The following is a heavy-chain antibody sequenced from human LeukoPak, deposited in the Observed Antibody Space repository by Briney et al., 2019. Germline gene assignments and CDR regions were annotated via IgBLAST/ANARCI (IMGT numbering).Heavy chain of an antibody. V-gene: IGHV4-59*01. Sequence: PSETLSLTCTVSGGSISSYYWSWIRQPPGKGLEWIGYVYYSGSTNYNPSLKSRVTISVDTSKSQFSLKLSSVTAADTAVYYCARGYSTSSGIYYYYYMDVWGKGTTVTVSS. J-gene: IGHJ6*03. CDR1: GGSISSYY. D-gene: IGHD6-6*01. CDR3: ARGYSTSSGIYYYYYMDV. CDR2: VYYSGST.